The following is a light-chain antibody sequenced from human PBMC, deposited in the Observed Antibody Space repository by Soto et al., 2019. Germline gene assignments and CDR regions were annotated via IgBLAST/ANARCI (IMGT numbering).Light chain of an antibody. V-gene: IGKV3-11*01. J-gene: IGKJ4*01. CDR3: QQRSNWPLT. CDR1: QSVSTF. CDR2: DAS. Sequence: EIVLTQSPATLSLFPGERATLSCRASQSVSTFLAWYQQKPGQAPRLLIHDASNRATGIPARFSGSGSGTDFTLTISSLEPEDFAVYYCQQRSNWPLTFGGGTKVQIK.